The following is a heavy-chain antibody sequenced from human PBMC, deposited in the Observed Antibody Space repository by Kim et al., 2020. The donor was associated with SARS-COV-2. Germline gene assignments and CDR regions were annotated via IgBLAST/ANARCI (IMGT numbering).Heavy chain of an antibody. V-gene: IGHV1-69*13. CDR3: ARVLRYLYEMYYFDY. Sequence: SVKVSCKASGGTFSSYAISWVRQAPGQGLEWMGGIIPIFGTANYAQKFQGRVTITADESTSTAYMELSSLRSEDTAVYYCARVLRYLYEMYYFDYWGQGTLVTVSS. CDR1: GGTFSSYA. D-gene: IGHD3-9*01. J-gene: IGHJ4*02. CDR2: IIPIFGTA.